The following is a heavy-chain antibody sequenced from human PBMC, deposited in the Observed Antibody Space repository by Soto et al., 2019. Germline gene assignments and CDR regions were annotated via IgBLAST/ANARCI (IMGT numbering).Heavy chain of an antibody. D-gene: IGHD5-18*01. CDR2: ISYDGSNK. Sequence: GGSLRLSCAASGFTFSSYGMHWVRQAPGKGLEWVAVISYDGSNKYYADSVKGRFTISRDNSKNTLYLQMNSLRAEDTAVYYCAKDLEYSYGYSGNAGLSYYYYGMDVWGQGTTVTVSS. V-gene: IGHV3-30*18. J-gene: IGHJ6*02. CDR3: AKDLEYSYGYSGNAGLSYYYYGMDV. CDR1: GFTFSSYG.